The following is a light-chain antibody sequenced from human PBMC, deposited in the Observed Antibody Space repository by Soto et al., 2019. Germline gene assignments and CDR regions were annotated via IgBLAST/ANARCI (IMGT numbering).Light chain of an antibody. J-gene: IGKJ1*01. Sequence: EIVLTQSPGTLSLSPGERATLASRASQSVSNNYLAWYQQPPGQAPRLLSYGASNRATGIQDRFSGRGAGTDFTLTISRLEPEDFAVYYCQQYGSSPWTFGQGTKVDIK. CDR2: GAS. CDR1: QSVSNNY. CDR3: QQYGSSPWT. V-gene: IGKV3-20*01.